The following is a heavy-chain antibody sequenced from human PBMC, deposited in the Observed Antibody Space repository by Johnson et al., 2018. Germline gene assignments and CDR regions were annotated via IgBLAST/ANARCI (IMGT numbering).Heavy chain of an antibody. CDR2: ISSDGGTD. CDR1: GFAFSRHG. J-gene: IGHJ4*02. V-gene: IGHV3-30*18. CDR3: AKEEDNISYLSFAY. Sequence: QVQLVQSGGGVVQPGGSLRLSCAASGFAFSRHGMHWVRQVPGKGPEWVAVISSDGGTDYYADTVKGRFTIFRDNSRNTLTLQMNSLRAGDTVLYYCAKEEDNISYLSFAYWGQGTLFTVSS. D-gene: IGHD1-1*01.